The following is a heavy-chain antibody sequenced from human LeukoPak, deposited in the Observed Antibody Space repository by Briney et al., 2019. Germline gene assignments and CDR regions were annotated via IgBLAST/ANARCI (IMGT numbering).Heavy chain of an antibody. CDR3: AKDTSTIAVAGTCFDY. CDR1: GFTFSSYG. Sequence: GGSLRLSCAASGFTFSSYGINWIRQAPGKGLEWVAFTRYDEDNKYYAESVKGRFTISRDNSKNTLYLQMNSLRVEDTAVYYCAKDTSTIAVAGTCFDYWGQGTLVTVSS. D-gene: IGHD6-19*01. V-gene: IGHV3-30*02. CDR2: TRYDEDNK. J-gene: IGHJ4*02.